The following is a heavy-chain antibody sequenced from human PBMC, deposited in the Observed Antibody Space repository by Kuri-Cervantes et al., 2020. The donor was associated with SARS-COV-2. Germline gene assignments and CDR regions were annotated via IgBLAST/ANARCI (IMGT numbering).Heavy chain of an antibody. V-gene: IGHV1-18*01. CDR1: GYTFVSYD. CDR3: ARVRDSSGWYFDY. Sequence: ASVKVSCKASGYTFVSYDISWVRQAPGQGLEWMGWISAHNGHTNYAQKLLGRVTMTRDTSTSTVYMELSSLRSEDTAVYYCARVRDSSGWYFDYWGQGTLVTVSS. D-gene: IGHD6-19*01. CDR2: ISAHNGHT. J-gene: IGHJ4*02.